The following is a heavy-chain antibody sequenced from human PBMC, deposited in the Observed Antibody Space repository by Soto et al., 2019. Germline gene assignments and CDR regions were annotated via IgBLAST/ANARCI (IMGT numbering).Heavy chain of an antibody. V-gene: IGHV4-61*01. CDR1: GGSVSSGSYY. CDR2: IYYSGST. D-gene: IGHD4-17*01. Sequence: SETLSLTCTVSGGSVSSGSYYWSWIRQPPGKGLEWIGYIYYSGSTNYNPSLKSRVTISVDTSKNQFSLKLSSVTAADTAVYYCARTVATLNWFEPWGQGTLVTVSS. CDR3: ARTVATLNWFEP. J-gene: IGHJ5*02.